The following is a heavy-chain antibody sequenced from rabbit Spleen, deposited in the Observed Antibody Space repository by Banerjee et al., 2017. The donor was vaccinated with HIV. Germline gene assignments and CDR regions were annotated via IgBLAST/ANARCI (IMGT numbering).Heavy chain of an antibody. J-gene: IGHJ4*01. CDR1: GVSFSISSY. CDR3: ARDLASVVGWNFSL. Sequence: QSLEESGGDLVKPGASLTLTCTASGVSFSISSYMCWVRQAPGKGLEWIACIDAGSSGFTYFATWAKGRFTCSKTSSTTVTLQMTRLTAADTATHFCARDLASVVGWNFSLWGPGTLVTVS. V-gene: IGHV1S40*01. D-gene: IGHD3-1*01. CDR2: IDAGSSGFT.